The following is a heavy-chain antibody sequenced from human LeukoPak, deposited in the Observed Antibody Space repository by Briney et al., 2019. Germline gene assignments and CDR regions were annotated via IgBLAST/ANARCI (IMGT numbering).Heavy chain of an antibody. Sequence: GGSLRLSCAASGFTFSSYAMHWVRQAPGKGLEWVAVISYDGSNKYYADSVKGRFTISRDNSKNTLYLQMNSLRAEDTAVYYCAKDLHPRRGAAMVCDYWGQGTLVTVSS. D-gene: IGHD5-18*01. CDR1: GFTFSSYA. J-gene: IGHJ4*02. V-gene: IGHV3-30-3*01. CDR3: AKDLHPRRGAAMVCDY. CDR2: ISYDGSNK.